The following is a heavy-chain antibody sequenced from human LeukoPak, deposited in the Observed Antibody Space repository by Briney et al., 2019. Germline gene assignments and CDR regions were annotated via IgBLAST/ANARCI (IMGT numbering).Heavy chain of an antibody. CDR3: ARAYYYYYMDV. CDR2: ISWNSGNM. V-gene: IGHV3-9*01. J-gene: IGHJ6*03. CDR1: GFTFDDYA. Sequence: GGSLRLSCAASGFTFDDYAMHWVRQVPGKGLEWVSGISWNSGNMDYADSVKGRFTISRDNAKNSLYLQMNSLRAEDTAVYYCARAYYYYYMDVWGKGTTVTISS.